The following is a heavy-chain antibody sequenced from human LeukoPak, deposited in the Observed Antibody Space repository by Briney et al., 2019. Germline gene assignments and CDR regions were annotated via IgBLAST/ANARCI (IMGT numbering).Heavy chain of an antibody. CDR2: IIAYNGNT. D-gene: IGHD6-13*01. V-gene: IGHV1-18*01. Sequence: SVKVSCKASGYTFTSYGISWVRQAPGQGLEWMGWIIAYNGNTNYAQKLQGRVTMTTDTSTSTAYMELRSLRSDDTAVYYCARAGVKGYSSSWYPRVWVGSYYYMDVWGKGTTVTVSS. J-gene: IGHJ6*03. CDR3: ARAGVKGYSSSWYPRVWVGSYYYMDV. CDR1: GYTFTSYG.